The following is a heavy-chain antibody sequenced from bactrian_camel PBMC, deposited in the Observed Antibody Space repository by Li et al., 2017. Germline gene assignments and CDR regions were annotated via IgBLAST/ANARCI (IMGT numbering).Heavy chain of an antibody. J-gene: IGHJ4*01. V-gene: IGHV3S40*01. CDR1: GFTLANYH. Sequence: VQLVESGGGLVRPGGSLRLSRAASASGFTLANYHMNWVRQAPGKGLEWVSAIDGNGRYTYYADSVKGRFTISRDNAKNTVYLQMHSLKSEDTALYYCATALAGWGQGTQVTVS. D-gene: IGHD3*01. CDR2: IDGNGRYT. CDR3: ATALAG.